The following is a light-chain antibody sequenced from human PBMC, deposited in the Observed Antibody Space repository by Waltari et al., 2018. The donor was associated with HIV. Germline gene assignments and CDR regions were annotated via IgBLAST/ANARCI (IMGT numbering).Light chain of an antibody. CDR3: QQYGDSPR. V-gene: IGKV3-20*01. J-gene: IGKJ3*01. CDR1: QSISSSY. Sequence: DIVLTQSPCTLSLSPGERATLSCRASQSISSSYLAWYQQKPGQAPRLLLYGASSRATGIPDTFSGSGSGTDFTLTISRLEPEDFAVYYCQQYGDSPRFGPGTRVDV. CDR2: GAS.